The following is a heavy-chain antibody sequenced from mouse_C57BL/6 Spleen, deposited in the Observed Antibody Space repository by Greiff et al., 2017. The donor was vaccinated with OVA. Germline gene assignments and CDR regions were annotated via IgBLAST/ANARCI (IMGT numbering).Heavy chain of an antibody. J-gene: IGHJ3*01. CDR2: ISSGGDYI. Sequence: EVKLVESGEGLVKPGGSLKLSCAASGFTFSSYAMSWVRQTPEKRLEWVAYISSGGDYIYYADTVKGRFTISRDNARNTLYLQMSSLKSEDTAMYYCTREGYYDYDGYFAYWGQGTLVTVSA. CDR3: TREGYYDYDGYFAY. CDR1: GFTFSSYA. D-gene: IGHD2-4*01. V-gene: IGHV5-9-1*02.